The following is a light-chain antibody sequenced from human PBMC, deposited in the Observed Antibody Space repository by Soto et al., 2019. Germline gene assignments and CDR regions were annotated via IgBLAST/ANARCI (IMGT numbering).Light chain of an antibody. Sequence: DVLMTQSPLSLPVTLGQPASISCRSSQSLVYGDRKTYLSWFQQRPGQSPRRLIYEVSNRDSGVPDRFSGSGSGTHFTLRINKVEAEDVGVYYCMQGTHWPPTFGGGTKVEIQ. CDR1: QSLVYGDRKTY. CDR2: EVS. V-gene: IGKV2-30*01. J-gene: IGKJ4*01. CDR3: MQGTHWPPT.